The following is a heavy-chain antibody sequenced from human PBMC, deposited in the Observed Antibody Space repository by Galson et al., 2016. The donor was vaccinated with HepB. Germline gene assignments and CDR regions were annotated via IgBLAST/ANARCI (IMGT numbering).Heavy chain of an antibody. CDR3: ARAGGFEIPLIRGPQKEARHYLDV. J-gene: IGHJ6*04. CDR2: IIPILGIR. D-gene: IGHD3-10*01. Sequence: SVKVSCKASGVTFTNFSISWVRQAPGQGLEWMARIIPILGIRNYAQKFQGRMTITADTSTAMAYMELSSLTSDDSAIYFFARAGGFEIPLIRGPQKEARHYLDVRGKGTTVTVSS. CDR1: GVTFTNFS. V-gene: IGHV1-69*04.